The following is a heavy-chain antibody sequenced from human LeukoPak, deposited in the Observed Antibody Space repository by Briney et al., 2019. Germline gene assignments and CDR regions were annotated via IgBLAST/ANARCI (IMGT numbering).Heavy chain of an antibody. D-gene: IGHD2-15*01. CDR2: IWYDGSNK. J-gene: IGHJ6*02. V-gene: IGHV3-33*01. CDR1: GFTFSSYG. Sequence: GGSLRLSCAASGFTFSSYGMHWVRQAPGKGLEWVAVIWYDGSNKYYADSVKGRFTISRDNSKNTLYLQMNSLRAEDTPVYYCARDRVVAAGYYYYGMDVWGQGTTVTVSS. CDR3: ARDRVVAAGYYYYGMDV.